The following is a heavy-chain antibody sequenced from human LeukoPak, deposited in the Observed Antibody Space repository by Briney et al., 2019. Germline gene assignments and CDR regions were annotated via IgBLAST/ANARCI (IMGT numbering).Heavy chain of an antibody. CDR1: GFTFSSYS. V-gene: IGHV3-21*01. CDR3: ARAPRGGSYYIFDY. J-gene: IGHJ4*02. Sequence: GGSLRLSCAASGFTFSSYSMHWVRQAPGKGLEWVSSISSSSRYIYYADSLKGRFTISRDNAKNSVYLQMNSLRAEDTAVYYCARAPRGGSYYIFDYWGQGTLVTVSS. CDR2: ISSSSRYI. D-gene: IGHD1-26*01.